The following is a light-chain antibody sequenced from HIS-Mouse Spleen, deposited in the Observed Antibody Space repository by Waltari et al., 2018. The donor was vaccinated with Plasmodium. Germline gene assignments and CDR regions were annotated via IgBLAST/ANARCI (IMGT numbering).Light chain of an antibody. CDR1: SSDGGSYNL. J-gene: IGLJ3*02. Sequence: QSALTQPASVSGSPGQAITIPCTGTSSDGGSYNLVSWYQQHPGKAPKLMIYEGSKRPSGVSNRFSGSKSGNTASLTISGLQAEDEADYYCCSYAGSSTNWVFGGGTKLTVL. CDR3: CSYAGSSTNWV. CDR2: EGS. V-gene: IGLV2-23*01.